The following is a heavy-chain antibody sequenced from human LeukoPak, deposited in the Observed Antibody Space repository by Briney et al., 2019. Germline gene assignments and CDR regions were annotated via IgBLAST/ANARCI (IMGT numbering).Heavy chain of an antibody. D-gene: IGHD1-26*01. Sequence: GGSLRLSCAASGFSFSTYWMGWVRQAPGKGLEWVANIKEDGSEKFYVDSVKGRFTISRDNAKNSLYLQMNSLRAEDTAVYYCAREKSGSNAAFDYWGQGTLVTVSS. CDR1: GFSFSTYW. J-gene: IGHJ4*02. V-gene: IGHV3-7*01. CDR2: IKEDGSEK. CDR3: AREKSGSNAAFDY.